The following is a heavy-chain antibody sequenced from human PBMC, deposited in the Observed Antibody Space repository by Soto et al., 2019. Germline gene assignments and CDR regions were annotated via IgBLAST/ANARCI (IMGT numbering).Heavy chain of an antibody. J-gene: IGHJ4*02. CDR2: IWYDGSNK. D-gene: IGHD3-22*01. Sequence: GGSLRLSCAASGFTFSSYGMHWVRQAPGKGLEWVAVIWYDGSNKYYADSVKVRFTISRDNSKNTLYLQMNSLRAEDTAVYDGARDLDNYYDSRGYYFWGQVTLDTVSS. V-gene: IGHV3-33*01. CDR3: ARDLDNYYDSRGYYF. CDR1: GFTFSSYG.